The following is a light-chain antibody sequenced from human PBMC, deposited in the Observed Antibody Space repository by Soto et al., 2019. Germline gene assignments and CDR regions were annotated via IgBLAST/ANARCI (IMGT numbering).Light chain of an antibody. V-gene: IGLV2-14*01. CDR2: EVS. Sequence: QSVLTQPASVSGSRGQSITISCVGRNTDVGAYNYVSWFQQHPGKAPTLIISEVSNRPSGVSNRFSGSKSGNAASLTISGLQAEDEADYFCFSFTTDWTHVFGTGTKVTVL. CDR3: FSFTTDWTHV. CDR1: NTDVGAYNY. J-gene: IGLJ1*01.